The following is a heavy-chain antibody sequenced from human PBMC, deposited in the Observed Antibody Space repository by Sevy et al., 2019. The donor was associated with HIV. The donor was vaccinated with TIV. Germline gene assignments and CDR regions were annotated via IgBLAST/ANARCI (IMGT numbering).Heavy chain of an antibody. V-gene: IGHV3-23*01. CDR1: GFAFSRYA. Sequence: GGSLRLSCAASGFAFSRYAMTWVRQAPGKGLEWVSSISATSRATDYADYVKGRFTISRDNSKNSLYLQMNGLRAEDTAVYFCAKDFDRPAVTTFFDSWGQGTLVTVSS. D-gene: IGHD4-17*01. CDR3: AKDFDRPAVTTFFDS. J-gene: IGHJ4*02. CDR2: ISATSRAT.